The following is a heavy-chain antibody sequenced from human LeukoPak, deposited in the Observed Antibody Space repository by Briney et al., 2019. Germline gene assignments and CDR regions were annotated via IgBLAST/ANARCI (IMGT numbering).Heavy chain of an antibody. J-gene: IGHJ4*02. D-gene: IGHD3-22*01. Sequence: GGSLRLSCAASGFTFSSYGMHWVRQAPGKGLEWVAVIWYDGSNKYYADSVKGRFTISRDNSKNTLHLQMNSLRAEDTVVYYCARHSSGYYHYDYWGPGTPVTVAS. V-gene: IGHV3-33*01. CDR3: ARHSSGYYHYDY. CDR2: IWYDGSNK. CDR1: GFTFSSYG.